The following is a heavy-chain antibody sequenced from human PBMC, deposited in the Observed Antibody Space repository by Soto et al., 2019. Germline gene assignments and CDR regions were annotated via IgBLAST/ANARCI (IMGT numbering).Heavy chain of an antibody. CDR2: ISYDGSNK. Sequence: GGSLRLSCAASGFTFSSYGMHWVRQAPGKGLEWVAVISYDGSNKYYADSVKGRFTISRDNSKNTLYLQMNSLRAEDTAVYYCAKDQVGATTALDYWGQGTLVTVS. D-gene: IGHD1-26*01. CDR3: AKDQVGATTALDY. CDR1: GFTFSSYG. J-gene: IGHJ4*02. V-gene: IGHV3-30*18.